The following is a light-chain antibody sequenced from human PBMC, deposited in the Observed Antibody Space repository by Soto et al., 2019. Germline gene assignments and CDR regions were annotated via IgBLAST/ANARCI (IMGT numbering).Light chain of an antibody. J-gene: IGLJ2*01. CDR3: AAWDDSLSGPL. Sequence: QSALTQPPSASGTPGQRVTISCSGSSSNIGSNYVYWYQQLPGTAPKVLIYSNDKRPSGVPDRFSGSKSGTSASLAISGLRSEDEADYYCAAWDDSLSGPLFGGGTKLTVL. V-gene: IGLV1-47*01. CDR1: SSNIGSNY. CDR2: SND.